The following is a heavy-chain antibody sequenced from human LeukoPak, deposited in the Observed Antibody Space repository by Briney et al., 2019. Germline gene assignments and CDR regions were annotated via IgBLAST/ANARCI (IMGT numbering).Heavy chain of an antibody. V-gene: IGHV3-21*01. CDR3: ARDSVVVTATYVY. CDR1: GFTFSSYS. J-gene: IGHJ4*02. D-gene: IGHD2-21*02. CDR2: ISSRSSYI. Sequence: GGSLRLSCAASGFTFSSYSMNWVRQAPGKGLEWVSSISSRSSYIYYADSVKGRFTIPRDNAKNSLYLQMNSLRAEDTAVYYCARDSVVVTATYVYWGQGTLITVSS.